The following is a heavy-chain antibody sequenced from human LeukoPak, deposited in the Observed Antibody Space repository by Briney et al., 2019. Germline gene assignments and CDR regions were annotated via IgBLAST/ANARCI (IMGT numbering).Heavy chain of an antibody. J-gene: IGHJ4*02. V-gene: IGHV3-48*04. Sequence: GSLRLACVASGFTFSNFNMNWVRQAPGRGLEWVAYIRSSSSTIYYADSVKGRFTISRDNAKNSLYLQMNSLRAEDTAVYYCTRSSYYYDSSGFRWGQGTLVTVSS. CDR2: IRSSSSTI. D-gene: IGHD3-22*01. CDR3: TRSSYYYDSSGFR. CDR1: GFTFSNFN.